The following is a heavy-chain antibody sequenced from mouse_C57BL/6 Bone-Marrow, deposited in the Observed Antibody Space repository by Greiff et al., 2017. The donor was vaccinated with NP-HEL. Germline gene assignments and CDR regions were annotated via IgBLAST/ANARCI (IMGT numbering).Heavy chain of an antibody. CDR1: GFTFSSYA. Sequence: EVNVVESGGGLVKPGGSLKLSCAASGFTFSSYAMSWVRQTPEKRLEWVATISDGGSYTYSPDNVKGRFTISRDNAKNNLYLQMSHLKSEDTAMYYCARDPSDRYAMDYWGQGTSVTVSS. CDR3: ARDPSDRYAMDY. J-gene: IGHJ4*01. CDR2: ISDGGSYT. V-gene: IGHV5-4*01.